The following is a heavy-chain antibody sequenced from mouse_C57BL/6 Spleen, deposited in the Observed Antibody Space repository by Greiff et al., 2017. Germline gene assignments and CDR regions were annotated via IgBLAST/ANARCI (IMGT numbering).Heavy chain of an antibody. CDR3: ARARQLRLLYFDY. V-gene: IGHV5-17*01. Sequence: EVQLVESGGGLVKPGGSLKLSCAASGFTFSDYGMHWVRQAPEKGLEWVAYISSGSSTIYYADTVKGRFTISRDNAKNTLFLQMTSLRSEDTAMYYCARARQLRLLYFDYWGQGTTLTVSS. CDR1: GFTFSDYG. J-gene: IGHJ2*01. D-gene: IGHD3-2*02. CDR2: ISSGSSTI.